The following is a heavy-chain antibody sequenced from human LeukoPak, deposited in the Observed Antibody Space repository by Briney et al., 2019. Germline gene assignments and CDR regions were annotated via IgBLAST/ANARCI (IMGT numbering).Heavy chain of an antibody. Sequence: GGSLRLSCAASGFTFSSYSMNWVRQAPGKGLEWVSSISSSSSYIYYADPVKGRFTISRGNAKNSLYLQMNSLRAEDTAVYYCARDWVTNGYCSSTSCYRSVFNWFDPWGQGTLVTVSS. D-gene: IGHD2-2*03. CDR1: GFTFSSYS. CDR3: ARDWVTNGYCSSTSCYRSVFNWFDP. CDR2: ISSSSSYI. J-gene: IGHJ5*02. V-gene: IGHV3-21*01.